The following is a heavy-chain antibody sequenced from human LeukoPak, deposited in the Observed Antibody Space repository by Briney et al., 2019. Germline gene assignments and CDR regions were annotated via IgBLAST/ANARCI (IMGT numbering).Heavy chain of an antibody. CDR1: GFTFSSYG. J-gene: IGHJ4*02. D-gene: IGHD1-26*01. CDR2: ISSSSSTI. V-gene: IGHV3-48*04. Sequence: PGGSLRLSCAASGFTFSSYGMHWVRQAPGKGLEWISYISSSSSTIYYADSVKGRFTISRDNAKNSLYLQMNSLRAEDTAVYYCATSGSYFRYYFDHWGQGTLVTVSS. CDR3: ATSGSYFRYYFDH.